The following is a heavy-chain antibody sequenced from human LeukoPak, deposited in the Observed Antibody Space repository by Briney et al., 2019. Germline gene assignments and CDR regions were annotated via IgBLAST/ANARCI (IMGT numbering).Heavy chain of an antibody. CDR3: ARWGYYYDGSGLDY. J-gene: IGHJ4*02. CDR1: GGSISSSTYY. CDR2: IYYSGST. Sequence: PAETLSLTCTVSGGSISSSTYYWGWIRQPPGKGLEWIGNIYYSGSTYYNPSLKSRVTISVDMFKNQFSLKLSSVTAADTAVYYCARWGYYYDGSGLDYWGQGTLVTVSS. D-gene: IGHD3-22*01. V-gene: IGHV4-39*07.